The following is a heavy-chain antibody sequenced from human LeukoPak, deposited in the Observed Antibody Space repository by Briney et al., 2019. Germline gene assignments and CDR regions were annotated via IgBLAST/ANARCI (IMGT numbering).Heavy chain of an antibody. Sequence: GGSLRLSCAASGFTFSSYGMHWVRQAPGKGLEWVAVISYDGSNKYYADSVKGRFTISRDNSKNTLYLQMNSLRAEDTAVYYCAKGTDWGTRGGNFDYWGQGTLVTVSS. V-gene: IGHV3-30*18. CDR3: AKGTDWGTRGGNFDY. CDR2: ISYDGSNK. D-gene: IGHD7-27*01. CDR1: GFTFSSYG. J-gene: IGHJ4*02.